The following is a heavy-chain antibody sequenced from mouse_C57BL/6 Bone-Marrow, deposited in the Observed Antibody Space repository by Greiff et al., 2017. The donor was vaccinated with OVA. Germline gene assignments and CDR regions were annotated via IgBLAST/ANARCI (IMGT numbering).Heavy chain of an antibody. V-gene: IGHV1-9*01. Sequence: VQLQESGAELMKPGASVKLSCKATGYTFTGYWIEWVKQRPGHGLEWIGEILPGSGSTNYNEKFKGKATFTADTSSNTAYMQLSSLTTEDSAIYYCARGRGYYEVYYYAMDYWGQGTSVTVSS. D-gene: IGHD1-1*02. J-gene: IGHJ4*01. CDR1: GYTFTGYW. CDR2: ILPGSGST. CDR3: ARGRGYYEVYYYAMDY.